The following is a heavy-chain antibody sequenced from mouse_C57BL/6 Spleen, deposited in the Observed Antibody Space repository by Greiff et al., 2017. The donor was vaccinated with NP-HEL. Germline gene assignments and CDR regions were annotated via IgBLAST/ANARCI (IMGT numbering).Heavy chain of an antibody. J-gene: IGHJ2*01. V-gene: IGHV1-55*01. CDR1: GYTFTSYW. Sequence: QVQLQQPGAELVKPGASVKMSCKASGYTFTSYWITWVKQRPGQGLEWIGDIYPGSGSTNYNEKFKSKATLTVDTSSSTAYMQRSSLTSEDSAVYYCARADDGYYVFDYWGQGTTLTVSS. D-gene: IGHD2-3*01. CDR2: IYPGSGST. CDR3: ARADDGYYVFDY.